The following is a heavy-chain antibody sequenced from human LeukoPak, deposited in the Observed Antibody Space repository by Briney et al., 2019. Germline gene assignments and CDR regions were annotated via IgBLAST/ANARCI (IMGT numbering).Heavy chain of an antibody. CDR3: ARGSGYYDSSGYYYYFDY. D-gene: IGHD3-22*01. CDR2: IYYSGST. Sequence: SETQSLTCTVSGGSISSYYWSWVRQPPGKGLEWIGYIYYSGSTNYNPSLKSRVTISVDTSKNQFSLKLSSVTAADTAVYYCARGSGYYDSSGYYYYFDYWGQGTLVTVSS. V-gene: IGHV4-59*01. J-gene: IGHJ4*02. CDR1: GGSISSYY.